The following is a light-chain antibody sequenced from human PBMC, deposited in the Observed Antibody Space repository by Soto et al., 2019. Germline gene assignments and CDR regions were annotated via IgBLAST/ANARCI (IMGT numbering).Light chain of an antibody. V-gene: IGLV3-9*01. J-gene: IGLJ2*01. CDR2: RDT. CDR3: QVWDSSLVV. Sequence: SYELTQPLSVSVALGQTARITCGGTNIGSKNVHWYQQKPRQAPVVVIYRDTNRPSGIPERFSGSSSGNTATLTISRAQAGDEADYYCQVWDSSLVVFGGGTKVTVL. CDR1: NIGSKN.